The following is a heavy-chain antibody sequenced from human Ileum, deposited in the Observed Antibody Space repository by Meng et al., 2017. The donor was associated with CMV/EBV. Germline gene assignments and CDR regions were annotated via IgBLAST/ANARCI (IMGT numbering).Heavy chain of an antibody. V-gene: IGHV4-39*07. J-gene: IGHJ5*01. CDR3: GSHYYYGSGNYLPFDS. CDR2: THYRGIT. CDR1: GGSIGNTNYH. D-gene: IGHD3-10*01. Sequence: GAAPGFARFSVTRALTWNVVGGSIGNTNYHWCWCRQPPGNGLALFGSTHYRGITNYNQSLKSRVTILVDSSNNLSSLKLNCVTAAHAAVYYCGSHYYYGSGNYLPFDSWGRGTLVTVSS.